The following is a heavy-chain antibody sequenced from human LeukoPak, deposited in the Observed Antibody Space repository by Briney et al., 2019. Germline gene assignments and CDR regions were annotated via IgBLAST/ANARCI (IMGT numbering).Heavy chain of an antibody. J-gene: IGHJ1*01. Sequence: PGGSLRLSCAASGFSFSSYEMNWVRQAPGKGLEWMGIIYPGDSATRYSPSFQGQVTISADKSISTAYLQWSSLKASDTAMYYCASVFGYDYVWGSYRSNAEYFQHWGQGTLVTVSS. CDR2: IYPGDSAT. CDR1: GFSFSSYE. V-gene: IGHV5-51*01. D-gene: IGHD3-16*02. CDR3: ASVFGYDYVWGSYRSNAEYFQH.